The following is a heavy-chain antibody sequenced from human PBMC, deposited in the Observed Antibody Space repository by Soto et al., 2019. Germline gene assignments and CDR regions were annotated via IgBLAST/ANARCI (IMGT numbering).Heavy chain of an antibody. D-gene: IGHD2-8*01. CDR2: INAGNGNT. V-gene: IGHV1-3*01. Sequence: ASVKVSCKASGYTFTSYAMHWVRQAPGQRLEWMGWINAGNGNTKYSQKFQGRVTITRDTSASTAYMELSSLRSEDTAVYYCARDPGYCTNGVCFNWFDPWGQGTLVT. CDR1: GYTFTSYA. CDR3: ARDPGYCTNGVCFNWFDP. J-gene: IGHJ5*02.